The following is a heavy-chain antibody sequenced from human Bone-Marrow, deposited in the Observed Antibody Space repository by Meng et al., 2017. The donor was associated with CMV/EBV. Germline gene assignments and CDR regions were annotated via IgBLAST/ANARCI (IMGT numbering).Heavy chain of an antibody. D-gene: IGHD3-3*01. CDR1: GFTLSNFE. CDR2: ISSSGDRT. Sequence: GESLKISCAASGFTLSNFEMHWVRQAPGKGLEWISYISSSGDRTLNAESVRGRFRTSRDNAKSSIYLEMESLRVEDTAIYYCARGFTTDYWGQGTLVTVFS. CDR3: ARGFTTDY. J-gene: IGHJ4*02. V-gene: IGHV3-48*03.